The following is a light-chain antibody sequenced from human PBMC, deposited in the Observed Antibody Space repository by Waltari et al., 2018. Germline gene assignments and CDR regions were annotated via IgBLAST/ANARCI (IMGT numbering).Light chain of an antibody. Sequence: QLVLTQSPSASASLGASVKLTCTLSSGHSSNIIAWLQQKPEKGPRYLMKVNSDGSHSKGDEIPDRFSGSSSGAWRYLTISTVQSGDEADYYCQTGGHGTWVFGGGTKLTVL. CDR1: SGHSSNI. CDR2: VNSDGSH. CDR3: QTGGHGTWV. V-gene: IGLV4-69*01. J-gene: IGLJ3*02.